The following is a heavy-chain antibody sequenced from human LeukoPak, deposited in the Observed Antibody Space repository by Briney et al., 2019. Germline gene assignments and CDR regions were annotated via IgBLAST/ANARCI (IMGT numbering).Heavy chain of an antibody. CDR3: AREGSGRFDP. CDR2: INPSGGST. CDR1: GYTFTSYY. D-gene: IGHD2-15*01. V-gene: IGHV1-46*01. J-gene: IGHJ5*02. Sequence: ASVTVSCKASGYTFTSYYMHWVRQAPGQGLDWMGIINPSGGSTSYAQKFQGRVTMTRDTSKSTVYMELSSLRSDDTAVYYCAREGSGRFDPWGQGTLVTVSS.